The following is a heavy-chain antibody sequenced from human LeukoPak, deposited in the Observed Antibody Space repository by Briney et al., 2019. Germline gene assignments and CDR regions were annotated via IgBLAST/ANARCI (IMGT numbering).Heavy chain of an antibody. Sequence: KSSETLSLTCTVSGGSISSSSYYWGWIRQPPGKGLEWIGSIYYSGSTYYNPSLKSRVTISVDTSKNQFSLKLSSVTAADTAVYYCAREDYNFLWGQGTLVTVSS. CDR3: AREDYNFL. J-gene: IGHJ4*02. D-gene: IGHD3-3*01. CDR1: GGSISSSSYY. V-gene: IGHV4-39*07. CDR2: IYYSGST.